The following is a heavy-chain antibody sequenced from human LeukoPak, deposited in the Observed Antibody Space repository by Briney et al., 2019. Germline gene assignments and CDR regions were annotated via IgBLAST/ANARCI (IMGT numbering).Heavy chain of an antibody. CDR2: INPNSGGT. CDR1: GYTFTSYD. J-gene: IGHJ3*02. D-gene: IGHD2-8*01. Sequence: GASVKVSCKASGYTFTSYDINWVRQATGQGLEWMGWINPNSGGTNYAQKFQGRVTMTRDTSVSTAYMELSRLRSDDTAVYYCTREILKAFDIWGQGTMVTVSS. V-gene: IGHV1-2*02. CDR3: TREILKAFDI.